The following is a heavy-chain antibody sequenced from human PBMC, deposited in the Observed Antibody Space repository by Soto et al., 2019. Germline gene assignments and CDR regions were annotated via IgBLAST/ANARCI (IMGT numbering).Heavy chain of an antibody. Sequence: SETLSLTCTGSGGSISGHYWGWIRQPPGRGLEWIGFIYSSIYSSGGPNSGGTNYNPSLKSLDTISVDTAKNQNSLKLSSVTAADTAVYYCARERAVAGNDYFDYWSQGTLVTVSS. CDR3: ARERAVAGNDYFDY. CDR1: GGSISGHY. V-gene: IGHV4-59*11. CDR2: IYSSIYSSGGPNSGGT. J-gene: IGHJ4*02. D-gene: IGHD6-19*01.